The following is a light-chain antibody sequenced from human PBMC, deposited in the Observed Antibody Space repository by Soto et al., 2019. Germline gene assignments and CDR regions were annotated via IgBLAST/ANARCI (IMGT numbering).Light chain of an antibody. CDR3: QTWGSGIVV. CDR2: LNSDGSH. Sequence: QPVLTQSPSASASLGASVKLTCTLSSGHSNYAIAWHQQQSEKGPRYLMKLNSDGSHSKGDGIPDRFSGSSSGAERSLTISSLQSEDEADYSCQTWGSGIVVFGGGTKLTVL. CDR1: SGHSNYA. V-gene: IGLV4-69*01. J-gene: IGLJ2*01.